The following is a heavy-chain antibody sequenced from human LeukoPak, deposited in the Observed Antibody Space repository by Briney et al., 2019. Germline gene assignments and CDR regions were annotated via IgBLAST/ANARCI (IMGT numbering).Heavy chain of an antibody. CDR1: GYTFTSYH. V-gene: IGHV1-46*01. CDR3: ARGGYSYADYYYMDV. CDR2: INPSGGST. J-gene: IGHJ6*03. D-gene: IGHD5-18*01. Sequence: ASVKVSCKASGYTFTSYHMHWVRQAPGQGLEWMGIINPSGGSTSYAQKFQGRVTMTRDMSTSTVYMELSSLRSEDTAVYYCARGGYSYADYYYMDVWGKGTTVTVSS.